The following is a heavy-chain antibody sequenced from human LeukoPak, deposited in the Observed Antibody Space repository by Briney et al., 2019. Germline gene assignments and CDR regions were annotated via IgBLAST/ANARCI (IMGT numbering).Heavy chain of an antibody. CDR3: ARVDYSDFSGQKYFQD. D-gene: IGHD3-22*01. CDR2: IYSDGST. J-gene: IGHJ1*01. V-gene: IGHV3-66*01. Sequence: PGGSLRLSCAASGXTVSSNYMSWVRQAPGKGLEWVSIIYSDGSTYYADSVKGRFTVSRDNSKNTLFLQLNSLRPEDTAVYYCARVDYSDFSGQKYFQDWGQGTLVTVSS. CDR1: GXTVSSNY.